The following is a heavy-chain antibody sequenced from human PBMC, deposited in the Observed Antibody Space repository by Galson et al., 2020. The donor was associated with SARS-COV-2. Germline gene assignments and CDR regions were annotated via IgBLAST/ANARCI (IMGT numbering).Heavy chain of an antibody. CDR2: IYHSGST. V-gene: IGHV4-30-2*01. Sequence: SETLSLTCAVSGGSISSGGYSWSWIRQPPGKGLEWIGYIYHSGSTYYNPSLKSRVTISVDRSKNQFSLKLSSVTAADTAVYYCARALGDYYDSSGYSYVDYWGQGTLVTVSS. D-gene: IGHD3-22*01. CDR1: GGSISSGGYS. CDR3: ARALGDYYDSSGYSYVDY. J-gene: IGHJ4*02.